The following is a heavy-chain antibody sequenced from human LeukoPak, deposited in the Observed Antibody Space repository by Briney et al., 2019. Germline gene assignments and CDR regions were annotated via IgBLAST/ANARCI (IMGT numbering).Heavy chain of an antibody. Sequence: PSETLSLTCTVSGGSISNYYWSWIRQSPGKGLEWIGYIHYSGSTNYNPSLKSRVTISVDTSKNQFSLKLSSVTAADTAVYYCASRSSIWSGYQDTLYYFDSWGQGTLVTVSS. CDR2: IHYSGST. D-gene: IGHD3-3*01. V-gene: IGHV4-59*01. J-gene: IGHJ4*02. CDR1: GGSISNYY. CDR3: ASRSSIWSGYQDTLYYFDS.